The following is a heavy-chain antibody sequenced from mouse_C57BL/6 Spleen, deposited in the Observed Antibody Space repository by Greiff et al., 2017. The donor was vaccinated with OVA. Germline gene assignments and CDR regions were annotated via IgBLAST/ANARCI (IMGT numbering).Heavy chain of an antibody. CDR1: GYTFTSYW. Sequence: VQLQQPGAELVMPGASVKLSCKASGYTFTSYWMHWVKQRPGQGLEWIGEIDPSDSYTNYNQKFKGKSTLTVDKSSSTAYMQLSSLTSEDSAVYYCARSPASRGFAYWGQGTLVTVSA. CDR3: ARSPASRGFAY. V-gene: IGHV1-69*01. CDR2: IDPSDSYT. D-gene: IGHD1-2*01. J-gene: IGHJ3*01.